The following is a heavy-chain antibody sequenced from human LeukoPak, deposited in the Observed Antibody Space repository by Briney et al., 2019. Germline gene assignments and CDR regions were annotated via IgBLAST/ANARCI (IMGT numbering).Heavy chain of an antibody. CDR1: GYSITSGFY. J-gene: IGHJ4*02. V-gene: IGHV4-38-2*02. D-gene: IGHD6-19*01. Sequence: SETLSLTCSVSGYSITSGFYWGWIRQPPGKGLEWIGSMSHSGNTYYNPSLKSRVTVSIDTSKNQFSLKLSSVTAADTAVYYCARCTAVANIGGDFDYWGQGTLVTVSS. CDR3: ARCTAVANIGGDFDY. CDR2: MSHSGNT.